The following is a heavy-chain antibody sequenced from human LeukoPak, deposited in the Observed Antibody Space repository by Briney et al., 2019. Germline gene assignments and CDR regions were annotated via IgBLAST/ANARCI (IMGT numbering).Heavy chain of an antibody. V-gene: IGHV4-39*01. CDR3: ARHGFGGTCYSSLDV. J-gene: IGHJ6*04. D-gene: IGHD2-15*01. CDR2: IYYSGST. CDR1: GGSISASNCY. Sequence: SETLSLTCTVSGGSISASNCYCGSIRQPPGKGLEWIGSIYYSGSTYYNPSLKSRVTISVDTSKNQFSLKLSSVTAADTAVYYCARHGFGGTCYSSLDVWGKGTTVTVSS.